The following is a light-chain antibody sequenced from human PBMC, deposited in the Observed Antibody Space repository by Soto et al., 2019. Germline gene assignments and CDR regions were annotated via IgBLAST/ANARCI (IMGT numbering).Light chain of an antibody. V-gene: IGLV2-14*01. CDR1: SSDVGGYNY. J-gene: IGLJ1*01. CDR2: EVS. CDR3: SSYTSRSTLYV. Sequence: QSALTQPASVSGSPGQSITISCTGTSSDVGGYNYVSRYQQHPGKAPKLMIYEVSNRPSGVSNRFSGSKSGNTASLTISGLQAEDEAEYYCSSYTSRSTLYVFGTGTKVTVL.